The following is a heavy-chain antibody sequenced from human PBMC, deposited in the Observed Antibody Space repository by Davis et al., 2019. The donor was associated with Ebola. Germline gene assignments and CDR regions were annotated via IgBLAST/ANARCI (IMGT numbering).Heavy chain of an antibody. CDR2: IYYTGST. J-gene: IGHJ5*02. Sequence: SETLSLTCTVSGGSISRSTYYWGWIRQTPGKGLEWIGHIYYTGSTDYNPSLKSRVTISVDTSKNEFSLELSSVTAADTAVYYCAKGTYSSMAAWFDPWGQGILVTVPS. CDR1: GGSISRSTYY. V-gene: IGHV4-61*05. CDR3: AKGTYSSMAAWFDP. D-gene: IGHD2-21*01.